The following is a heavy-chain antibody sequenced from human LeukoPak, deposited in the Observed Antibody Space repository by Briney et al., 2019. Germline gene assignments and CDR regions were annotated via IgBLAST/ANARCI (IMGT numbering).Heavy chain of an antibody. V-gene: IGHV4-34*01. CDR2: INHSGST. D-gene: IGHD6-19*01. J-gene: IGHJ4*02. Sequence: SETLSLTCAVYGGSFSGYYWSWIRQPPGKGLEWIGEINHSGSTNYDPSLKSRVTISVDTSKNQFSLKLSSVTAADTAVYYCARQVAVAGTGGYYFDYWGQGTLVTVSS. CDR1: GGSFSGYY. CDR3: ARQVAVAGTGGYYFDY.